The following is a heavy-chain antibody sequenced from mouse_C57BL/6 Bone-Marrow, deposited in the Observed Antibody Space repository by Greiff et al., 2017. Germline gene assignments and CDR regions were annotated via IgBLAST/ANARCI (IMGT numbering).Heavy chain of an antibody. V-gene: IGHV1-54*01. CDR1: GYAFTNYL. CDR2: INPGSGGT. D-gene: IGHD4-1*01. Sequence: QVQLKQSGAELVRPGTSGKVSCKASGYAFTNYLIEWVKQRPGQGLEWIGVINPGSGGTNYNEKFKGKATLTADKSSSTAYMQLSSLTSEDSAVYFCAREGELGWYFDVWGTGTTVTVSS. J-gene: IGHJ1*03. CDR3: AREGELGWYFDV.